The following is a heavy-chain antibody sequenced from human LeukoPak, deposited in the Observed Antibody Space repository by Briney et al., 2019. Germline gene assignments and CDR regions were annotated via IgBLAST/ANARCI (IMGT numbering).Heavy chain of an antibody. CDR3: AREANYYDSSGYYAHSDY. J-gene: IGHJ4*02. Sequence: ASVKVSCKASGGTFSSYAISWVRQAPGQGLEWMGWISAYNGSTNYAQKLQGRVTMTTDTSTSTAYMELRSLRSDDTAVYYCAREANYYDSSGYYAHSDYWGQGTLVTVSS. CDR2: ISAYNGST. V-gene: IGHV1-18*01. CDR1: GGTFSSYA. D-gene: IGHD3-22*01.